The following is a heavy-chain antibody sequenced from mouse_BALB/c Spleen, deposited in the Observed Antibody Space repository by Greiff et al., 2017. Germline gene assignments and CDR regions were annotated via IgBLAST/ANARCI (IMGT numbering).Heavy chain of an antibody. Sequence: EVQVVESGGGLVKPGGSLKLSCAASGFTFSSYAMSWVRQTPEKRLEWVASISSGGSYTYYPDSVKGRFTISRDNAKNNLYLQMSSLKSEDTAMYYCARDGENTAQYFDVWGAGTTVTVSS. D-gene: IGHD1-2*01. J-gene: IGHJ1*01. CDR2: ISSGGSYT. CDR3: ARDGENTAQYFDV. V-gene: IGHV5-6*01. CDR1: GFTFSSYA.